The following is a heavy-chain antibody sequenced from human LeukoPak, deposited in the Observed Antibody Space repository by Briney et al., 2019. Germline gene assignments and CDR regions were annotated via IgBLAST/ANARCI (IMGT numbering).Heavy chain of an antibody. J-gene: IGHJ4*02. D-gene: IGHD3-10*01. Sequence: GGSLRLSCAASGFTFSSYGMHWVRQAPGKGLEWVAVISYDGSNKYYADSVKGRFTISRDNSKNTLYLQMNSLRAEDTAMYSCARVRGDYYFDYWGQGTLVTVSS. CDR1: GFTFSSYG. CDR2: ISYDGSNK. CDR3: ARVRGDYYFDY. V-gene: IGHV3-30*03.